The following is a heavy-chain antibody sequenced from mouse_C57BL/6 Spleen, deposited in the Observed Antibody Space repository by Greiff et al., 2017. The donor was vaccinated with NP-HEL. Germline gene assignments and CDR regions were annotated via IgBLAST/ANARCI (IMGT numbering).Heavy chain of an antibody. CDR3: ARSTTVVAGAMDY. J-gene: IGHJ4*01. CDR2: FHPYNDDT. D-gene: IGHD1-1*01. Sequence: VKLMESGAELVKPGASVKMSCKASGYTFTTYPIEWMKQNHGKSLEWIGNFHPYNDDTKYNEKFKGKATLTVEKSSSTVYLELSRLTSDDSAVYYCARSTTVVAGAMDYWGQGTSVTVSS. CDR1: GYTFTTYP. V-gene: IGHV1-47*01.